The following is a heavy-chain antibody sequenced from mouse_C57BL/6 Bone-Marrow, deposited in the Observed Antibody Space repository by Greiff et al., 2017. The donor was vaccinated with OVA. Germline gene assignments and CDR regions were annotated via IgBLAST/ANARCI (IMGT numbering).Heavy chain of an antibody. V-gene: IGHV5-9-1*02. J-gene: IGHJ4*01. CDR2: ISSGGDYI. CDR3: TRATIVNYAMDY. Sequence: EVQWVESGEGLVKPGGSLKLSCAASGFTFSSYAMSWVRQTPEKRLEWVAYISSGGDYIYYADTVKGRFTISRDNARNTLYLQMSSLKSEDTAMYYCTRATIVNYAMDYWGQGTSVTVSS. CDR1: GFTFSSYA. D-gene: IGHD2-5*01.